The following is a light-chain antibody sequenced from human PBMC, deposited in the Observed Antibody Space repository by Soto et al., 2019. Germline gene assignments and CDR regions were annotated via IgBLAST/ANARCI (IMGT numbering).Light chain of an antibody. Sequence: EIVLTQSPATLSLSPVERATLSCRASQSVSSSLAWYQQKPGQAPRILIYDASNRATGIPARFSGSGSGTDFTLTISSLGPEDFAVYYCQQRTKWRTFGQGTKVDIK. V-gene: IGKV3-11*01. CDR2: DAS. J-gene: IGKJ1*01. CDR1: QSVSSS. CDR3: QQRTKWRT.